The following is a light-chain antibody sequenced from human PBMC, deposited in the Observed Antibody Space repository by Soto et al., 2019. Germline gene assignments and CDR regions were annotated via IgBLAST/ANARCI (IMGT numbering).Light chain of an antibody. Sequence: EIVLTHSPTTLSLSPGSRSNLSCRASQSVSSYLAWYRQKPGQAPRLLIYDASNRATGIPARFSGSGSGTDFTLTISSLQPEDFAVYYCQQRSDWTSTFGQGTRLEIK. CDR3: QQRSDWTST. V-gene: IGKV3-11*01. CDR1: QSVSSY. J-gene: IGKJ5*01. CDR2: DAS.